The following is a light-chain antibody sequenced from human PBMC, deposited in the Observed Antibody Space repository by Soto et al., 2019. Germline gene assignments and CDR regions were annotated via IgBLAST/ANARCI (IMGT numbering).Light chain of an antibody. Sequence: DIQMTQSPFTLSASVGDRVTITCRASQSISSWLAWYQQKPGKAPKLLIYKASTLESGVPSNFSGSGSGTEFTLTISSLQPEDFATYHCQQYNSYPCTLGQGTKFDIK. V-gene: IGKV1-5*03. CDR3: QQYNSYPCT. J-gene: IGKJ1*01. CDR2: KAS. CDR1: QSISSW.